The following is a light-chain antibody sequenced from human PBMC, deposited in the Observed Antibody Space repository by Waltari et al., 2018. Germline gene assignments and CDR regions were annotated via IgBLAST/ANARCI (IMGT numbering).Light chain of an antibody. Sequence: EIVMTQSPATLSVSPGERATLSCRASERVSSNLAWYQQKPGQAARLLIYGASTRATGIPARFSGSGSGTEFTLTISILQSEDLAVYYCQQYNNGPPLTFGGGTKVEIK. V-gene: IGKV3-15*01. CDR1: ERVSSN. CDR3: QQYNNGPPLT. CDR2: GAS. J-gene: IGKJ4*01.